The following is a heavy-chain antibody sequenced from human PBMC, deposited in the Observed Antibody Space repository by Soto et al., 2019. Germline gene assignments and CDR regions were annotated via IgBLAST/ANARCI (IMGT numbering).Heavy chain of an antibody. CDR3: ARDPSSGGTGT. V-gene: IGHV3-21*01. CDR1: GFTFSDYS. J-gene: IGHJ4*02. Sequence: LRLSCAASGFTFSDYSMNWVRQSPGKGLEWVSSISSRSDYIYYADSVKGRFTISRDNAKNSLYLQMNSLRAEDMAVYYCARDPSSGGTGTWGQGTLVTVSS. CDR2: ISSRSDYI. D-gene: IGHD1-1*01.